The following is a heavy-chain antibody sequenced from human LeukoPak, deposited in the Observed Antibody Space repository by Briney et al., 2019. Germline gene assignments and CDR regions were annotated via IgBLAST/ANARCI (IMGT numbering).Heavy chain of an antibody. CDR1: GFTFSTYW. CDR2: IKPDGSAK. CDR3: ATKVTGSY. D-gene: IGHD1-1*01. J-gene: IGHJ4*02. V-gene: IGHV3-7*05. Sequence: GGSLRLTCAASGFTFSTYWMFWVRQAPGKGLEWVANIKPDGSAKWYDDSVKGRFTISRDNAKNSVFLQLNRLRAEDTAVYYCATKVTGSYWGQGTLVTVSS.